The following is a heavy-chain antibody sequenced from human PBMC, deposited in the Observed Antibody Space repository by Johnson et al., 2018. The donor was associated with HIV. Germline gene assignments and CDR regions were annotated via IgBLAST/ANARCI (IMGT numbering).Heavy chain of an antibody. J-gene: IGHJ3*02. CDR1: GFTISSHA. Sequence: QVKLVESGGGVVQPGRSLRLSCAASGFTISSHAMHWVRQAPGKGLEWVAVVSFDGSYKFYADAVKGRFTISRDNSKNTLYLQMNSLRAEDTAVYYCAKTYSSSWYAFDIWGQGTMVTVSS. V-gene: IGHV3-30*04. D-gene: IGHD6-13*01. CDR2: VSFDGSYK. CDR3: AKTYSSSWYAFDI.